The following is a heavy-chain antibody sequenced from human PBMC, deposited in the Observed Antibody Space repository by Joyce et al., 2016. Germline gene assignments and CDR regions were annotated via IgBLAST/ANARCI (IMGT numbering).Heavy chain of an antibody. CDR3: ARRPYSVHTPLGSDWYFDL. V-gene: IGHV4-38-2*01. CDR1: GLSFDLHSF. Sequence: QVQLQESGPGLVKPSETLSLTCGVSGLSFDLHSFWGWIRQPPGKGLEWLGNVYLHVSTHYSASLKSRVTISMDTSKTQFSLNLNSVTAADTAVYFCARRPYSVHTPLGSDWYFDLWGRGTLVTVSS. J-gene: IGHJ2*01. D-gene: IGHD5-18*01. CDR2: VYLHVST.